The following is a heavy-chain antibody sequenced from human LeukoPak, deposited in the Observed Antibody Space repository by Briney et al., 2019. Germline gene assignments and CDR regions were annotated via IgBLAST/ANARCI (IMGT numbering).Heavy chain of an antibody. D-gene: IGHD3/OR15-3a*01. V-gene: IGHV4-39*01. CDR3: AKQTGSGLFILP. CDR2: IYYTGNT. CDR1: GVSISSSNSY. J-gene: IGHJ4*02. Sequence: SETLSLTCSVSGVSISSSNSYWGWIRQPPGKGLERIGSIYYTGNTYYNASLKSRVTISIDTSKNQFSLKLTSVTAADTAVYYCAKQTGSGLFILPGGQGTLVTVSS.